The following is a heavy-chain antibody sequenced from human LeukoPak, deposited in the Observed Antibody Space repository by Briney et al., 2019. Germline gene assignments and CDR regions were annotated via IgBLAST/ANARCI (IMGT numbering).Heavy chain of an antibody. CDR1: GGSISSSPYY. D-gene: IGHD5-18*01. J-gene: IGHJ5*02. Sequence: SETLSLTCTVSGGSISSSPYYWGWIRQPPGKGLEWIGSSYYSGTTHYNPSLESRVTISVGTSKNQFSLKLASVTAADTAIYYCAKGAGGFSYYNWFDPWGQGTLVTVSS. V-gene: IGHV4-39*07. CDR2: SYYSGTT. CDR3: AKGAGGFSYYNWFDP.